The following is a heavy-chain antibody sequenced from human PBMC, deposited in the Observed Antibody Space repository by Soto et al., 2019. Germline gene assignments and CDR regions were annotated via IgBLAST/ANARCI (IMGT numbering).Heavy chain of an antibody. CDR1: GGTISTGGYT. J-gene: IGHJ4*02. Sequence: PSETLSLTCDVSGGTISTGGYTWAWIRQPPGKALEWIGHTYHSGNPYYNPSLKSRVTISVDTSKNQFSLKLSSVTAADTAVYYCARGRAPLLWFGELLLRTYYFDYWGQGTLVTVSS. V-gene: IGHV4-30-2*01. CDR2: TYHSGNP. D-gene: IGHD3-10*01. CDR3: ARGRAPLLWFGELLLRTYYFDY.